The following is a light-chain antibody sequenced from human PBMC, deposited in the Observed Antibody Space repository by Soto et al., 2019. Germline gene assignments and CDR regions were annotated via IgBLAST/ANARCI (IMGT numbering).Light chain of an antibody. CDR3: QQYVTSPFT. V-gene: IGKV3-20*01. CDR2: GAS. Sequence: ETVLTQSPGTLSLSPGERATLSCRASQSVSSSYIAWYQQKPGQTPRLLIYGASSRATGVPVRFSGSGSGTDFTLTISRLEPEDFAVYYCQQYVTSPFTFGQGTKLEIE. CDR1: QSVSSSY. J-gene: IGKJ2*01.